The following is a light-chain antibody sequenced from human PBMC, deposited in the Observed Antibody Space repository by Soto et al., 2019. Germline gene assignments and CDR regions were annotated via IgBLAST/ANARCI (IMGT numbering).Light chain of an antibody. CDR2: TAS. CDR1: QGISSL. J-gene: IGKJ5*01. CDR3: QHRHSYPIT. Sequence: DIPLTQSPSFLSASVGDRVTITCRASQGISSLLAWYQQKPGKAPELLIHTASTLHSGVPSRFSGSGSGTEFTLTISSLQPEDFATYYCQHRHSYPITFGQGTRLEIK. V-gene: IGKV1-9*01.